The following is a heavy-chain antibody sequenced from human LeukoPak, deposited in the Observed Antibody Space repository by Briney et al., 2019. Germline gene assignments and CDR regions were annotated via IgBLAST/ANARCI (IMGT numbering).Heavy chain of an antibody. CDR1: GGSISSGTNY. Sequence: SQTLSLTCTVSGGSISSGTNYWSWIRQPAGKGLEWIGSIYYSGSTCYNPSLKSRVTISVDTSKNQFSLKLSSVTAADTAVYYCARHQGYCSSTSCPILYYYYMDVWGKGTTVTVSS. CDR2: IYYSGST. V-gene: IGHV4-30-2*03. CDR3: ARHQGYCSSTSCPILYYYYMDV. J-gene: IGHJ6*03. D-gene: IGHD2-2*01.